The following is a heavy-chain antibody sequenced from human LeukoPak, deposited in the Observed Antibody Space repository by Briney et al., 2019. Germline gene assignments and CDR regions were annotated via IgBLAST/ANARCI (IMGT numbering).Heavy chain of an antibody. J-gene: IGHJ4*02. D-gene: IGHD6-13*01. CDR3: ARGPYSSSWYDLNRLTYYFDY. Sequence: ASVKVSCTASGYTFTSYDINWVRQATGQGLEWMGWMNPNSGNTGYAQKFQGRVTMTRNTSISTAYMELSSLRSEDTAVYYCARGPYSSSWYDLNRLTYYFDYWGQGTLVTASP. CDR2: MNPNSGNT. V-gene: IGHV1-8*01. CDR1: GYTFTSYD.